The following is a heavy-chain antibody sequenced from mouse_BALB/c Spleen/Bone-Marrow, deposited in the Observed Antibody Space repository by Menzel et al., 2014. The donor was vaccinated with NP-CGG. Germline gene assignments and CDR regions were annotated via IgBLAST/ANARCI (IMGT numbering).Heavy chain of an antibody. D-gene: IGHD2-10*02. CDR2: SRNKAKHYTT. CDR1: GFTFSDFY. CDR3: ARDLGYGNYFVY. V-gene: IGHV7-1*02. J-gene: IGHJ3*01. Sequence: EVMLVESGGGLVQPGDSLRLSCATSGFTFSDFYMEWVRQPPGKRLEWIAASRNKAKHYTTEYSASVKGRFIVSRDTSQSILYLQMNALRAEDTAIYYCARDLGYGNYFVYWGQGTLVTVSA.